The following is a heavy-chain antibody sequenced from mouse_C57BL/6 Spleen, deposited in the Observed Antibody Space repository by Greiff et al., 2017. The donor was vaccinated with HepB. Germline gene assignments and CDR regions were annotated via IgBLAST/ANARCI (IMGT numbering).Heavy chain of an antibody. CDR2: IRNKANGYTT. V-gene: IGHV7-3*01. J-gene: IGHJ1*02. CDR3: ERYRNGWHVRG. CDR1: GFPFPAYC. Sequence: EVKVVESGGGLVHPGGPLRLSCAASGFPFPAYCMCSVRQPPGKALEWLGFIRNKANGYTTEYSASVKGRFTISRDNSHSILYLQMNARRAEDSASYGGERYRNGWHVRGWGEGTTSTVSS. D-gene: IGHD1-1*02.